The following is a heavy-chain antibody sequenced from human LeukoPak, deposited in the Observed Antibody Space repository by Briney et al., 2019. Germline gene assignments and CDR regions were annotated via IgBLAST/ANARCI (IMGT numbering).Heavy chain of an antibody. CDR2: IYYSGST. CDR3: AREVDLTGFIFGFVI. Sequence: PSETLSLTCTVSGGSVSSGSYYWSWIRQPPGKGLEWIGYIYYSGSTNYNPSLKSRVTISVDTSKNQFSLKLSSVTAADTAVYYCAREVDLTGFIFGFVIWGQGTLVTVSS. V-gene: IGHV4-61*01. J-gene: IGHJ4*02. CDR1: GGSVSSGSYY. D-gene: IGHD3-9*01.